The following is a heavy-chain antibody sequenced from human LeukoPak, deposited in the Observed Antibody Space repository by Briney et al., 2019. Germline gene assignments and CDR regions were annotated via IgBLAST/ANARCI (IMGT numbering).Heavy chain of an antibody. CDR3: ARGGDTYYYDSSGS. Sequence: SVKVSCKASGGTFSSYAISWVRQAPGQGREWMGRIIPIFGTANYAQKFQGRVTITTDESTSTAYMELSSLRSGDTAVYYCARGGDTYYYDSSGSWGQGTLVTVSS. CDR1: GGTFSSYA. D-gene: IGHD3-22*01. V-gene: IGHV1-69*05. CDR2: IIPIFGTA. J-gene: IGHJ4*02.